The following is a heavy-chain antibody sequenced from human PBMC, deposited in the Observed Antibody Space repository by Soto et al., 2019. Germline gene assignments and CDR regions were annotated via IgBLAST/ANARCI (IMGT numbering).Heavy chain of an antibody. CDR2: IYHSGST. V-gene: IGHV4-30-2*01. J-gene: IGHJ5*02. Sequence: PSETLSLTCAVSGGSISSGGYSWSWIRQPPGKGLEWIGYIYHSGSTYYNPSLKSRVTISVDRSKNQFSLKLSSVTAADTAVYYCASGPSTDWFDPWGQGTLVTVSS. CDR1: GGSISSGGYS. D-gene: IGHD4-4*01. CDR3: ASGPSTDWFDP.